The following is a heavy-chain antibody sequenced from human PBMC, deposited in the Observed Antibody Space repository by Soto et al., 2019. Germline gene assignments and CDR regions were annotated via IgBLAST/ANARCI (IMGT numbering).Heavy chain of an antibody. CDR2: IYYSGST. CDR1: GVSISRGGYY. V-gene: IGHV4-31*03. J-gene: IGHJ4*02. CDR3: ARVSGGATSGGTFDY. Sequence: QVQLQESGPGLVKPSQTLSLTCTVSGVSISRGGYYWSWIRQHRGKGLEWIGYIYYSGSTYYNPSLKSRVTISVDTAKNQFSLKLSSVPAADTAVYYCARVSGGATSGGTFDYWGQGTLVPGSS. D-gene: IGHD1-26*01.